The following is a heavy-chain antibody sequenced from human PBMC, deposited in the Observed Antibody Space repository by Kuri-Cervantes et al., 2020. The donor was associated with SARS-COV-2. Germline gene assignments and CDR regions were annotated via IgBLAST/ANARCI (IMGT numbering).Heavy chain of an antibody. J-gene: IGHJ4*02. Sequence: CAPSGFTFSSYAMHWVRQAPGKGLEWVAVISYDGSNKYYADSVKGRFTISRDNSKNTLYLQMNSLRAEDTAVYYCARDRTPHYYDSSGYQYYFDYWGQGTLVTVSS. CDR1: GFTFSSYA. D-gene: IGHD3-22*01. CDR3: ARDRTPHYYDSSGYQYYFDY. CDR2: ISYDGSNK. V-gene: IGHV3-30-3*01.